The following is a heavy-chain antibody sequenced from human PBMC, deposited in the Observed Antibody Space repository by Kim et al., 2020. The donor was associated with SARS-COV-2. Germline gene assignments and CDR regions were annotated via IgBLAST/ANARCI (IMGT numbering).Heavy chain of an antibody. J-gene: IGHJ4*01. V-gene: IGHV4-34*01. CDR3: ARAGRQCLVRSIFYYFDY. CDR2: INHSGST. D-gene: IGHD6-19*01. Sequence: SETLSLTCAVYGGSFSGYYWSWIRQPPGKGLEWIGEINHSGSTNYNPSLKSRVTISVDTSKNQFSLKLSSVTAADTAVYYCARAGRQCLVRSIFYYFDY. CDR1: GGSFSGYY.